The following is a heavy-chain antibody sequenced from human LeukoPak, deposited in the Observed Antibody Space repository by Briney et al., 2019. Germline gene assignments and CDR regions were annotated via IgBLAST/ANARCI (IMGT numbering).Heavy chain of an antibody. V-gene: IGHV4-31*03. J-gene: IGHJ5*02. CDR2: IYYSGST. Sequence: PSETLSLTCTVSGXSISSGGYYWSWIRQHPGKGLEWIGYIYYSGSTYYNPSLKSRVIISVDTSKNQFSLKLSSVTAAGTAVYYCARYSSGWYNWFDPWGQGTLVTVSS. CDR1: GXSISSGGYY. D-gene: IGHD6-19*01. CDR3: ARYSSGWYNWFDP.